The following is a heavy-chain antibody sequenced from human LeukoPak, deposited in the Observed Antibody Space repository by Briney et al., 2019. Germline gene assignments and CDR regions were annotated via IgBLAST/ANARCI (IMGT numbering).Heavy chain of an antibody. CDR1: GFTFDDSG. V-gene: IGHV3-30*18. CDR3: AKDTLVGATSSADFDY. Sequence: GGSLRLSCAASGFTFDDSGMHWVRQAPGKGLEGVAVISYDGSNKYYADSVKGRFTISRDNSKNTLYLQMNSLRAEDTAVYYCAKDTLVGATSSADFDYWGQGTLVTVSS. CDR2: ISYDGSNK. D-gene: IGHD1-26*01. J-gene: IGHJ4*02.